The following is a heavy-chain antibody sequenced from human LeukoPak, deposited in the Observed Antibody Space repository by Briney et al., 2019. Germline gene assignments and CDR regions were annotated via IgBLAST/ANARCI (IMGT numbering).Heavy chain of an antibody. D-gene: IGHD3-10*01. V-gene: IGHV4-59*01. CDR3: ARSRLGFGELSFDY. CDR2: IYYSGST. CDR1: GFTFSSYS. Sequence: GSLRLSCAASGFTFSSYSMSWVRQAPGKGLEWIGYIYYSGSTNYNPSLKSRVTISVDTSKNQFSLKLSSVTAADTAVYYCARSRLGFGELSFDYWGQGTLVTVSS. J-gene: IGHJ4*02.